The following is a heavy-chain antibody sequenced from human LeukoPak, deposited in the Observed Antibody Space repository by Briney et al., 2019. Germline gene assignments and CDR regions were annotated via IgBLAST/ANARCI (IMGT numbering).Heavy chain of an antibody. Sequence: ASVKVSCKDSGYTFTSYDINWVRQATGQGLEWMGWMTPYSDNAGYAQKFQGRVTMTRNASISTVYMELSGLRSDDTAVYYCARTVGIYYYYGMDVWGQGTTVTVSS. D-gene: IGHD7-27*01. V-gene: IGHV1-8*01. CDR2: MTPYSDNA. CDR1: GYTFTSYD. J-gene: IGHJ6*02. CDR3: ARTVGIYYYYGMDV.